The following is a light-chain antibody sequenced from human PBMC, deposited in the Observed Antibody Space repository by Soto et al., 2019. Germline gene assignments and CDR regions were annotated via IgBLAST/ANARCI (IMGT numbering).Light chain of an antibody. V-gene: IGKV1-27*01. CDR1: QGISDY. Sequence: DIPMTQSPSSLSASVGDRVTITCRASQGISDYLAWYQQRPGKVPKLLIFAASTLQSGVPSRFSGSGSGTDFTLTISSLQPEDVATYYCQKYNSAPRTFGQGTKVEIK. J-gene: IGKJ1*01. CDR2: AAS. CDR3: QKYNSAPRT.